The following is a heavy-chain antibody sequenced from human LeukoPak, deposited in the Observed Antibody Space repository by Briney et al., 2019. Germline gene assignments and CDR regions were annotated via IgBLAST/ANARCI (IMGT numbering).Heavy chain of an antibody. J-gene: IGHJ4*02. Sequence: GGSLRLSCAASGFTFSSYWMHWVRQAPGKGLMWVSHNNTDGSSTSYADSVKGRFTISRDNAKNTLNLQMNSLRAEDTAVYHCARDTYETSGYYYGPFDYWGQGTLVTVSS. CDR3: ARDTYETSGYYYGPFDY. CDR1: GFTFSSYW. V-gene: IGHV3-74*01. CDR2: NNTDGSST. D-gene: IGHD3-22*01.